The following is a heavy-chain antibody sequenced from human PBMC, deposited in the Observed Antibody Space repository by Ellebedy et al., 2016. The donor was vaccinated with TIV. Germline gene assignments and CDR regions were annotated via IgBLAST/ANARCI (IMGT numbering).Heavy chain of an antibody. Sequence: AASVKVSCKASGYTFTRYAMNWVRQAPGQGLEWMGWISTNTGNPTYAQGFTGRFVFSLDTSVSTTYLQITNLKADDTAVYYCAKHNGNGLYYFDYWGQGTLVTVSS. J-gene: IGHJ4*02. D-gene: IGHD6-19*01. CDR2: ISTNTGNP. CDR3: AKHNGNGLYYFDY. V-gene: IGHV7-4-1*02. CDR1: GYTFTRYA.